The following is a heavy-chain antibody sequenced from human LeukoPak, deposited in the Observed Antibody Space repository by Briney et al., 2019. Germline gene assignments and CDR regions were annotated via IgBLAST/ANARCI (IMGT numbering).Heavy chain of an antibody. CDR3: AKMAWYYDILTGDDY. CDR1: GFTFSIYG. V-gene: IGHV3-23*01. CDR2: ISGSGGTT. J-gene: IGHJ4*02. D-gene: IGHD3-9*01. Sequence: GGTLRLSCAASGFTFSIYGMSWVRQAPGKGLEWVSAISGSGGTTYYADSVKGRFTISRDNSKNTLYLQMNSLRAEDTAVYYCAKMAWYYDILTGDDYWGQGTLVTVSS.